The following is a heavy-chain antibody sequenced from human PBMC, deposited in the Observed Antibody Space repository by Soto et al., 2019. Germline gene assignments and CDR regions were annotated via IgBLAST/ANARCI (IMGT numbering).Heavy chain of an antibody. Sequence: QLQLVQSGAEVKKPGSSVKVSCKASGGTFSAYAISWVRQAPGQGLEWMGGILPLSGTTNYTQRFQGRVTMSADKSTSTAYMELSRLRSEDTAVYYCARANPTKYYDYVWGDYRRGGMDVWGQGTTVTVSS. V-gene: IGHV1-69*06. CDR1: GGTFSAYA. D-gene: IGHD3-16*02. CDR2: ILPLSGTT. J-gene: IGHJ6*02. CDR3: ARANPTKYYDYVWGDYRRGGMDV.